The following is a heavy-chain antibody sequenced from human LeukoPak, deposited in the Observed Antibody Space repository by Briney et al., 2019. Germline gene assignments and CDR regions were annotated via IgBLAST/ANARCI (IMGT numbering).Heavy chain of an antibody. D-gene: IGHD3-22*01. CDR1: GLTFSSFS. CDR3: ARLRRNSDKSGFYYYYDY. J-gene: IGHJ4*02. Sequence: PGGSLSLSCAASGLTFSSFSFNWVRQGPGKGLEWVSSINTVASYIYYADSVKGRFTISRDNAKNSLYLQMNSLRAEDTGVYYCARLRRNSDKSGFYYYYDYWGQGTLVTVSS. CDR2: INTVASYI. V-gene: IGHV3-21*06.